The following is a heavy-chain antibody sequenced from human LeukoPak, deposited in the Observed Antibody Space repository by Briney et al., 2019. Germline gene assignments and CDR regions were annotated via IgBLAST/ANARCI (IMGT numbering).Heavy chain of an antibody. D-gene: IGHD1-7*01. CDR2: FSSGGSA. CDR3: ARKQTGTMYDV. Sequence: PSETLSLTCLVPGGSISSSSYYWAWIRQSPGKGLEWIGTFSSGGSAYYNPSLTSRVPISKDTSDNQFSLRLYSVTAADTAVYYCARKQTGTMYDVWGQGTQVTVSS. J-gene: IGHJ4*02. CDR1: GGSISSSSYY. V-gene: IGHV4-39*07.